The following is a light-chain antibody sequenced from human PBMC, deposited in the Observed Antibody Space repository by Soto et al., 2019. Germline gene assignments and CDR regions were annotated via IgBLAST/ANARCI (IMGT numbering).Light chain of an antibody. CDR3: TSYASGSSHVV. CDR2: DVN. J-gene: IGLJ2*01. V-gene: IGLV2-14*01. Sequence: QSALTQPASVSGSPGQSITLSCTGTSSDIGGYDYVSWYQRHPGKAPKLIIYDVNNRPSGVSNRFSGSKSGNTASLTISGLQAEDEAEYYCTSYASGSSHVVFGGGTKVTVL. CDR1: SSDIGGYDY.